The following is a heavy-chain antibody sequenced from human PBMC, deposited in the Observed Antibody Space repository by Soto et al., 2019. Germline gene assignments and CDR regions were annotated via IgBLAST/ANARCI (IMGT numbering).Heavy chain of an antibody. Sequence: EVQLVESGGGLVQPGGSLRLSCVDSGFTFSSYWMSWVRQAPVKGLEWVGNIKQDGSEENYVDSVKGRFTISRDNAKNSMYLQMDSVGAEDTAVYYCARIAASGRGWDVWGQGTTVVVSS. CDR3: ARIAASGRGWDV. CDR2: IKQDGSEE. D-gene: IGHD6-13*01. CDR1: GFTFSSYW. J-gene: IGHJ6*02. V-gene: IGHV3-7*01.